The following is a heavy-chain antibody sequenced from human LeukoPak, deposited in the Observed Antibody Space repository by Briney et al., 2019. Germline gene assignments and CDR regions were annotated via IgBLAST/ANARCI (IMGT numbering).Heavy chain of an antibody. V-gene: IGHV5-51*01. CDR1: GYRFTDYW. CDR3: ARGAAGTTPDYYYFGLDV. CDR2: IYPGDSDT. Sequence: GESLKIFCKGSGYRFTDYWIGWVRQMPGKGLEWMGIIYPGDSDTRYSPSFQGQVTISADKSINTAHLQWSSLKASDTAMYYCARGAAGTTPDYYYFGLDVQGQGTTVRVSS. D-gene: IGHD1-7*01. J-gene: IGHJ6*02.